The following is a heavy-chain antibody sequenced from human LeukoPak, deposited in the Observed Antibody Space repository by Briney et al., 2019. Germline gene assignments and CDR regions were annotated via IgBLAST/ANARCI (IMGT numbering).Heavy chain of an antibody. D-gene: IGHD1-26*01. CDR2: IDWDDDK. J-gene: IGHJ4*02. CDR3: ARMVGCLEDYFDY. V-gene: IGHV2-70*11. Sequence: SGPALVKPTQTLTLTCTFSGFSLSTSGMCVSWIRQPPGKALEWLARIDWDDDKYYSTSLKTRLTISKDTSKNQVVLTMTNMDPVDKGTYFCARMVGCLEDYFDYWGQGTLVTVSS. CDR1: GFSLSTSGMC.